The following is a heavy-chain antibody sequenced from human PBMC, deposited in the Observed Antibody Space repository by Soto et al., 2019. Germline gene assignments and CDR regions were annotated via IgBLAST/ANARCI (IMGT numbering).Heavy chain of an antibody. CDR1: GDIFDNYA. CDR3: ARDYSGYDQALNRFDT. J-gene: IGHJ5*02. Sequence: RASVKVSCKASGDIFDNYAISWVRQAPGQGLEWLGGISPVIGTTHYAQRFQGRLTITADRSTMTTYMELSGLKSEDTAIYFCARDYSGYDQALNRFDTWGQGTLVTVSS. CDR2: ISPVIGTT. V-gene: IGHV1-69*06. D-gene: IGHD5-12*01.